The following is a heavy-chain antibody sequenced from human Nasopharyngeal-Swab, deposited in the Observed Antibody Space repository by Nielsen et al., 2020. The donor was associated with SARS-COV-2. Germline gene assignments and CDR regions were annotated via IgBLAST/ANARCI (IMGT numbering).Heavy chain of an antibody. D-gene: IGHD3-10*01. CDR3: ARGRYYYGSGSYYATRRKQPAEYMDV. Sequence: SETLSLTCAVYGGSFSGYYWCWVRQRPGKGREWDGEINHSGSTNYNPSLKSRVTISVDTSKNQFSLKLSSVTAADTAVYYCARGRYYYGSGSYYATRRKQPAEYMDVWGKGTTVTVSS. CDR1: GGSFSGYY. CDR2: INHSGST. J-gene: IGHJ6*03. V-gene: IGHV4-34*01.